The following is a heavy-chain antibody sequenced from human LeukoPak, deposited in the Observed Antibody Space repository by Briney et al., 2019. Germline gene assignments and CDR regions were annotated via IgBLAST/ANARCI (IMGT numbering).Heavy chain of an antibody. CDR1: GGSISSSSDY. J-gene: IGHJ4*02. Sequence: SETLSLTCTVSGGSISSSSDYWGWIRQPPGKGLEWIGTIYYSGSTYYNPSLKSRVTISVDTSKNRFSLKLSSVTAADTAVYFCARAPPAYCGGDCSVDYWGQGTLVTVSS. CDR3: ARAPPAYCGGDCSVDY. CDR2: IYYSGST. D-gene: IGHD2-21*02. V-gene: IGHV4-39*01.